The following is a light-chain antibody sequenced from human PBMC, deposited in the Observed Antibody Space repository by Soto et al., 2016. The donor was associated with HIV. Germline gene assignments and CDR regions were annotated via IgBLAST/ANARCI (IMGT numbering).Light chain of an antibody. J-gene: IGKJ2*01. CDR3: QQYDDFPYT. CDR1: QDISNY. V-gene: IGKV1-33*01. CDR2: DTS. Sequence: DILMTQSPSSLSASVGDRVTITCQASQDISNYLNWYQQKPGKAPKLLIYDTSSLEAGVPSRFSGSGSGTDFTFTISSLQPEDIATYYCQQYDDFPYTFGQGTKLEIK.